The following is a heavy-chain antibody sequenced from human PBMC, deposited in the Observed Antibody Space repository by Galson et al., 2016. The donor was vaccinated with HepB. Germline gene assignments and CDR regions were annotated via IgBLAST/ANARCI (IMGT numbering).Heavy chain of an antibody. CDR2: IYVRGNT. Sequence: ETLSLTCTVSGVSVTRYYWSWIRQSPGKRLEWIGYIYVRGNTNYNPSLRGRVTISVDTSNNHSSLRLTSVTAADTALYYCARQYRGGPSDYWGQGTLVIVSS. V-gene: IGHV4-59*02. CDR1: GVSVTRYY. J-gene: IGHJ4*02. D-gene: IGHD5-12*01. CDR3: ARQYRGGPSDY.